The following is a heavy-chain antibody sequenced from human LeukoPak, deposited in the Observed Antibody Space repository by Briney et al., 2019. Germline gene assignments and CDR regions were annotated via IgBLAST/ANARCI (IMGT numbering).Heavy chain of an antibody. D-gene: IGHD1-1*01. J-gene: IGHJ4*02. Sequence: GSLRLSCSASGITVRSHWMSWGRQAPGKGLEWVANIKRDGSEKYYVDSVKGRFTISRDNAKNSLYLQMNSLRAEDTAVYYCAGDQTGSPILWGQGTLVTVSS. V-gene: IGHV3-7*01. CDR2: IKRDGSEK. CDR1: GITVRSHW. CDR3: AGDQTGSPIL.